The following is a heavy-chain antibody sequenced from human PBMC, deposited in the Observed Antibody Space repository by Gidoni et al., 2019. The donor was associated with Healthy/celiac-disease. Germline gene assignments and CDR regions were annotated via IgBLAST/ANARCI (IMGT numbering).Heavy chain of an antibody. D-gene: IGHD4-17*01. J-gene: IGHJ6*02. Sequence: EVQLVESGGGLVKPGGSLRLSCAASGFPFSNTWRSGVRQAQGKGLEWVGRIKSKTDGGTTDYAAPVKGRVTISRDESKNTLYLQMNSMKTEDKAVYYCTTVVTTYVDYYGMDVWGQGTTVTVSS. CDR1: GFPFSNTW. CDR3: TTVVTTYVDYYGMDV. CDR2: IKSKTDGGTT. V-gene: IGHV3-15*01.